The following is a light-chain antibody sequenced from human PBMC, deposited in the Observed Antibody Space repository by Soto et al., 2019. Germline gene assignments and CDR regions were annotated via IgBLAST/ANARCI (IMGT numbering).Light chain of an antibody. V-gene: IGKV1-5*01. J-gene: IGKJ1*01. CDR2: AAS. CDR3: QHYSGDRAT. CDR1: QSISSW. Sequence: DIQMTQSPSTLSASVGDRVTITCRASQSISSWLAWYQQKPGEAPKLLIYAASTLQSGVPSRFSGSGSGTEFTLTISSLRPDDFATYYCQHYSGDRATFGQGTKVDIK.